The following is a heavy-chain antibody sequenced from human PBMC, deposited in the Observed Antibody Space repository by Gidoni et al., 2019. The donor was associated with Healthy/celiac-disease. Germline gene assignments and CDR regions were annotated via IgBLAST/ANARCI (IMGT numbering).Heavy chain of an antibody. D-gene: IGHD5-12*01. CDR1: GGPISSGGYS. CDR2: IYHSGST. J-gene: IGHJ3*02. V-gene: IGHV4-30-2*01. Sequence: QLQLQESGSGLVKPSQTLSLTCAVSGGPISSGGYSWSWIRQPPGKGLEWIGYIYHSGSTDYNPSLKSRVTISVDRSKNQFSLKLSSVTAADTAVYYCARGGGDGYNRRFGAFDIWGQGTMVTVSS. CDR3: ARGGGDGYNRRFGAFDI.